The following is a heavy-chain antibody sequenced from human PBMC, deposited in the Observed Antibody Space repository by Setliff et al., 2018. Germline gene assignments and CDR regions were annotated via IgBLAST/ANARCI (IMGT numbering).Heavy chain of an antibody. J-gene: IGHJ4*02. CDR2: IKRDGSEK. CDR1: EFTFSSYR. D-gene: IGHD3-16*02. V-gene: IGHV3-7*05. CDR3: ARDLGYHDY. Sequence: PGGSLRLSCAASEFTFSSYRMSWVRQAPGKGLEWLANIKRDGSEKYYVDSVKGRFTISRDNAKNSLYLQMNSLRAEDTGVYYCARDLGYHDYWGQGTLVTVSS.